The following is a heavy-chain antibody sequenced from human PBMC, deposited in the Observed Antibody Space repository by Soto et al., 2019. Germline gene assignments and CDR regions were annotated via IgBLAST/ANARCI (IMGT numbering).Heavy chain of an antibody. CDR3: ARTESGTFDP. CDR1: GCSMSSGCYS. D-gene: IGHD1-7*01. V-gene: IGHV4-30-2*01. J-gene: IGHJ5*02. CDR2: IYHSGST. Sequence: LSLTCVVCGCSMSSGCYSGSWFRQPPGKGLEWIGYIYHSGSTYYNPSFNSRVTISVDRSKNQFSLKLSSVTAADTAVYYCARTESGTFDPWGQGTLVTVSS.